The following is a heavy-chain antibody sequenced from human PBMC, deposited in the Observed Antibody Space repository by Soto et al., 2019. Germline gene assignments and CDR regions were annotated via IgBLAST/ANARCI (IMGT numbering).Heavy chain of an antibody. Sequence: GGSLRLSCAASGFTFSNYGMHWVRQVPVKGLEWVAFIWYDGSNKNYADSVEGRFTISRDNSKNTLYLQMDSLRAEDTAMYYCARDFCNSGSCPFDYWGQGTQVTVSS. CDR1: GFTFSNYG. V-gene: IGHV3-33*01. D-gene: IGHD2-15*01. J-gene: IGHJ4*02. CDR2: IWYDGSNK. CDR3: ARDFCNSGSCPFDY.